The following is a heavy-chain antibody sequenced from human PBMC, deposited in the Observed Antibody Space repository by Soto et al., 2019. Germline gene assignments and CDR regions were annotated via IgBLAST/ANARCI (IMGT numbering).Heavy chain of an antibody. Sequence: EVQLVESGGGLIQPGGSLRLSCAAYGFTFSSNDMNWVRQAPGKGLEWVSLIYSGGSTSYADSVKGRFTISRDDSKNTLYLQMSRLRAEDKAVYYCATRPLLPVAPWGQGTMVTVSS. D-gene: IGHD3-22*01. J-gene: IGHJ3*01. CDR3: ATRPLLPVAP. CDR2: IYSGGST. CDR1: GFTFSSND. V-gene: IGHV3-53*01.